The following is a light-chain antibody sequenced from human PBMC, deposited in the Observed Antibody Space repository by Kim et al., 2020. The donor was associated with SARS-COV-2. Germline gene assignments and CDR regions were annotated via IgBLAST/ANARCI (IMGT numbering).Light chain of an antibody. V-gene: IGKV3-20*01. CDR1: QSVSSSY. CDR3: QQYGSSPMYT. Sequence: PGERATLSCRASQSVSSSYLTWYQQKPGQAPRLLIYGASSRAAGIPDRFSGSGSGTDFTLTISRLEPEDFAVYYCQQYGSSPMYTFGQGTKLEI. J-gene: IGKJ2*01. CDR2: GAS.